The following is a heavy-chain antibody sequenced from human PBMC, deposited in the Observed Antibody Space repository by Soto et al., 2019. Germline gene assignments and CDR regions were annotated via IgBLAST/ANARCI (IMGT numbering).Heavy chain of an antibody. CDR1: GGSISSGDYY. J-gene: IGHJ4*02. CDR3: ARHSSSWPIFDY. CDR2: IYYSGST. D-gene: IGHD6-13*01. V-gene: IGHV4-30-4*01. Sequence: PSETLSLTCTVSGGSISSGDYYWSWIRQPPGKGLEWIGSIYYSGSTYYNPSLKSRVTISVDTSKNQFSLKLSSVTAADTAVYYCARHSSSWPIFDYWGQGTLVTVSS.